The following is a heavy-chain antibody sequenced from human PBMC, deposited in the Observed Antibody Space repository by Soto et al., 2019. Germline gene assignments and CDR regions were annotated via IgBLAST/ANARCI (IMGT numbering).Heavy chain of an antibody. J-gene: IGHJ5*02. Sequence: QVQLVQSGTEVERPGASVRVACKASGFTLTNYGFTWLRQAPGQGLEWMGWISANNGDTNYAQKLQGRVTMTTDTSTSTVYMELRSLRSDDTAVYYCARFIAPGIGNWFDPWGQGTLVTVSS. V-gene: IGHV1-18*01. D-gene: IGHD6-13*01. CDR3: ARFIAPGIGNWFDP. CDR1: GFTLTNYG. CDR2: ISANNGDT.